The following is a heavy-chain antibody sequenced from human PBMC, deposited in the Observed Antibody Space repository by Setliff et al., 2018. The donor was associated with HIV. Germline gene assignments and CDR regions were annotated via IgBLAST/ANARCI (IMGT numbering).Heavy chain of an antibody. D-gene: IGHD3-9*01. Sequence: GSGPTLVNPTETLTLTCTVSGFSLSNTRMGVSWIRQPPGKALEWLAHIFPNDEKSYSASLKSRVTISEDTAKSQVVLTMTNMDPLDTATYYCARSNILRYDEYYFDYWGQGTLVTVSS. CDR1: GFSLSNTRMG. J-gene: IGHJ4*02. CDR3: ARSNILRYDEYYFDY. CDR2: IFPNDEK. V-gene: IGHV2-26*01.